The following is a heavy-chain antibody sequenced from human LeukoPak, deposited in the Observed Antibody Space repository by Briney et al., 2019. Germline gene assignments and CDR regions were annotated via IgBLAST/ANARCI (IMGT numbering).Heavy chain of an antibody. Sequence: SQTLSLTCTVSGGSISSGSYYWSWIRQPPGKGLEWIGEIVHTGSTNYNPSLKSRVTISVDTSKNQFSLKLSSVTAADTAVYYCARLRSRYYYGSGSYAFDYWGQGTLVTVSS. CDR2: IVHTGST. J-gene: IGHJ4*02. CDR3: ARLRSRYYYGSGSYAFDY. CDR1: GGSISSGSYY. D-gene: IGHD3-10*01. V-gene: IGHV4-39*07.